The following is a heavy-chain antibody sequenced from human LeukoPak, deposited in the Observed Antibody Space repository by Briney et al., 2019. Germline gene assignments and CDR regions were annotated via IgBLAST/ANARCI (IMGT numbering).Heavy chain of an antibody. CDR2: INHSGST. CDR1: GGSFSGYY. J-gene: IGHJ5*02. D-gene: IGHD6-6*01. Sequence: PSETLSLTCAVYGGSFSGYYWSWIRQPPGKGLEWIGEINHSGSTNYNPSLESRVTISVDTSKNQFSLKLSSVTAADTAVYYCARHVSRIAARPRWFDPWGQGTLVTVSS. CDR3: ARHVSRIAARPRWFDP. V-gene: IGHV4-34*01.